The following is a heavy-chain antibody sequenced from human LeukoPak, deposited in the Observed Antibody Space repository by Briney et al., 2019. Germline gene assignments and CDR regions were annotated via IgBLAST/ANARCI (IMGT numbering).Heavy chain of an antibody. CDR2: ISSSSSYI. Sequence: PGGSLRLSCAPSGFTFSSYSMNWVRQAPGKGLEWVSSISSSSSYIYYADSVKGRFTISRDNAKNSLYLQMNSLRAEDTAVYYCARVAENHFDYWGQGTLVTVSS. V-gene: IGHV3-21*01. CDR3: ARVAENHFDY. D-gene: IGHD1-14*01. CDR1: GFTFSSYS. J-gene: IGHJ4*02.